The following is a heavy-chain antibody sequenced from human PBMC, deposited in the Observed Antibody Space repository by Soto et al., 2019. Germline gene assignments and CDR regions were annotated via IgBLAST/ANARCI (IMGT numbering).Heavy chain of an antibody. V-gene: IGHV3-23*01. Sequence: EVQLLESGGGLVQPGGSLRLSCAASGFTFSSYAMSWVRQAPGKGLEWVSAISGSGGSTYYADSVKGRFTISRDNSKNTRYLQMNSLRAEDTAVYYCAKGGSIAPKNWYFDLWGRGTLVTVSS. J-gene: IGHJ2*01. CDR2: ISGSGGST. CDR1: GFTFSSYA. D-gene: IGHD6-6*01. CDR3: AKGGSIAPKNWYFDL.